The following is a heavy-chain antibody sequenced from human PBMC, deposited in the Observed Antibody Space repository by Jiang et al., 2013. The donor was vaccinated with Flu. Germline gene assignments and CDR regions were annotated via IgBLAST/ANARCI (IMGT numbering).Heavy chain of an antibody. J-gene: IGHJ3*01. Sequence: GLVKPSETLSLTCAVSGNSISSGSYWGWIRQPPGKGLEWISTIYHTGSTYYNPSLKSRVTISADTSKNQFSLRLNSVTAADTAVYYCACTSGNYFEAFHLWGQGTMATVSS. CDR1: GNSISSGSY. CDR2: IYHTGST. V-gene: IGHV4-38-2*01. D-gene: IGHD1-26*01. CDR3: ACTSGNYFEAFHL.